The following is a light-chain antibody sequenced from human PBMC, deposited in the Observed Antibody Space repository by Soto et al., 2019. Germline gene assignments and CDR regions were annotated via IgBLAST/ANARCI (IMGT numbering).Light chain of an antibody. V-gene: IGLV2-23*02. CDR3: CSYADITSVV. Sequence: QSALTQPASVSGSPGQSITISCTGTSSDVGSYNLVSWYQQHPGKAPEFIIYEVSKRPSGVSNRFSGSKSGNTASLTISGLQAEDEADYYCCSYADITSVVFGGGTKVT. CDR1: SSDVGSYNL. CDR2: EVS. J-gene: IGLJ2*01.